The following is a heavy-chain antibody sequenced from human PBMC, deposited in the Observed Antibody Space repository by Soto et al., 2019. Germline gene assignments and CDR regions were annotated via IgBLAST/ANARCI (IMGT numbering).Heavy chain of an antibody. V-gene: IGHV1-18*01. CDR3: ARGRYGDY. CDR2: ISAHKGNT. Sequence: QVHLVQSGAEVKKPGASVKVSCKASGYTFTSYGITWVRQAPGQGLEWMGWISAHKGNTDYAQKLQGRAIVTRDTSTNTAYMELTSPISDDTAVYHCARGRYGDYWGQGALVTVSS. J-gene: IGHJ4*02. D-gene: IGHD1-1*01. CDR1: GYTFTSYG.